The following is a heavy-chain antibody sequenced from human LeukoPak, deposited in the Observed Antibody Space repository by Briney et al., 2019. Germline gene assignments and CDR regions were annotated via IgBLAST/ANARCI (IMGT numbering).Heavy chain of an antibody. J-gene: IGHJ2*01. Sequence: GGSLRLSCAVSGFNFDDCAMHWVRQAPGRGLEWVSGINWKTGNGIYADSVKGRFTISRDNAKNSLYLQMSSLRAEDTALYYCTRRAARWQFDLWGRGTLLTVSS. V-gene: IGHV3-9*01. CDR2: INWKTGNG. D-gene: IGHD5-24*01. CDR1: GFNFDDCA. CDR3: TRRAARWQFDL.